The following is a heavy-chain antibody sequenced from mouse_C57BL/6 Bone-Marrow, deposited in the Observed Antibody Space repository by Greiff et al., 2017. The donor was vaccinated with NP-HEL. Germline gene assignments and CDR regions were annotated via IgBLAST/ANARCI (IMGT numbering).Heavy chain of an antibody. D-gene: IGHD3-2*02. Sequence: EVQGVESGGGLVQPGGSLSLSCAASGFTFTDYYMSWVRQPPGKALEWLGFIRNKANGYTTEYSESVKGRFTISRDNSQSILYLQMNALRAEDSATYYCARYDSSGYVLPYYAMDYWGQGTSVTVSS. J-gene: IGHJ4*01. CDR3: ARYDSSGYVLPYYAMDY. CDR2: IRNKANGYTT. CDR1: GFTFTDYY. V-gene: IGHV7-3*01.